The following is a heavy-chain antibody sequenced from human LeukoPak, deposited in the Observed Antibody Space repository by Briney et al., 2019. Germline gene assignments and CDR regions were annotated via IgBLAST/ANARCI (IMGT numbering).Heavy chain of an antibody. CDR3: ARDYLTVGATYYFDY. CDR2: ISSSGSTM. CDR1: GFTFSRCE. V-gene: IGHV3-48*03. Sequence: PGGSLGLSCAASGFTFSRCEMNWVRDAPGKGLEWGSYISSSGSTMYYADSVKGRFTISRDNAKNSLYLQMNSLRAEDTAVYYCARDYLTVGATYYFDYWGQGTLVTVSS. D-gene: IGHD1-26*01. J-gene: IGHJ4*02.